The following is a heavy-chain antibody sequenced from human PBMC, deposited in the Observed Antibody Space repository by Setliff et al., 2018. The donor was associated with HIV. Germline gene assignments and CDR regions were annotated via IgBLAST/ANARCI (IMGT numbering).Heavy chain of an antibody. Sequence: GASVKVSCKASGGTFSSHAISWVRQAPGQGLEWMGGIIPMFGTANYAQKFQGSVTITADESTSTAYMELSSLRSEDTAVYYCARGGDSTRYYYRGEDFIGAYWSQGTLVTVSS. CDR3: ARGGDSTRYYYRGEDFIGAY. J-gene: IGHJ4*02. D-gene: IGHD3-22*01. CDR1: GGTFSSHA. V-gene: IGHV1-69*13. CDR2: IIPMFGTA.